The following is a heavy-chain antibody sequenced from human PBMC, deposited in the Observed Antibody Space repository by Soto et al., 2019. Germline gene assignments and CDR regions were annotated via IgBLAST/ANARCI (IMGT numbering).Heavy chain of an antibody. V-gene: IGHV3-33*08. CDR1: GIPSSRYG. D-gene: IGHD3-3*01. CDR2: IWSDGSNK. CDR3: AREFWSGPFDY. J-gene: IGHJ4*02. Sequence: PGGSLRLSCAASGIPSSRYGMHWVRQAPGKGLEWLAVIWSDGSNKYYGDSVKGRFTISRDNSKNTLYLQMNSLRAEDTAVYYCAREFWSGPFDYWGQGTLVTV.